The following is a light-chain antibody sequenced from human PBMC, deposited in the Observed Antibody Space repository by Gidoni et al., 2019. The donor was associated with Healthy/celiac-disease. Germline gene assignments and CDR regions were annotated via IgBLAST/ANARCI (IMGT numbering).Light chain of an antibody. V-gene: IGKV1-9*01. CDR2: AAS. CDR3: QQLNSYPHT. Sequence: IQLTQSPSSLSASVGDRVTITCRASQGISSYLAWYQQKPGKARKLLIYAASTLQSGVPSRFSGSGSGTDFTLTISSLQPEDFATYYCQQLNSYPHTFXQXTKLEIK. CDR1: QGISSY. J-gene: IGKJ2*01.